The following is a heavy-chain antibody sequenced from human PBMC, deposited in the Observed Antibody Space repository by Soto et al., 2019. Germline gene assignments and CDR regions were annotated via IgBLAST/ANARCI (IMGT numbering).Heavy chain of an antibody. CDR1: GNPFGSHG. V-gene: IGHV1-18*01. CDR3: ARVDPRGVAVVSEY. J-gene: IGHJ4*02. Sequence: XPVKLSCNASGNPFGSHGVAWVRQAPGQGLEWMGWISGFNGQTNYALKFQGRVTLTTDTSTSTAYMELRSLRSDDKAVYFCARVDPRGVAVVSEYSGQGTLVTVSS. D-gene: IGHD3-22*01. CDR2: ISGFNGQT.